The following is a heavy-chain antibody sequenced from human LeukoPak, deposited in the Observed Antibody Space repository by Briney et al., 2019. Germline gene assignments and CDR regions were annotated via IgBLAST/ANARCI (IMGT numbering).Heavy chain of an antibody. CDR3: ARGNYDILTGYSLDN. V-gene: IGHV4-4*07. CDR1: GGSISSYY. CDR2: IYTSGST. J-gene: IGHJ4*02. Sequence: SETLSLTCTVSGGSISSYYWSWIPQPAGKGLEWIGRIYTSGSTNYNPSLKSRVTMSVDTSKNQFSLKLSSVTAADTAVYYCARGNYDILTGYSLDNWGQGTLVTVSS. D-gene: IGHD3-9*01.